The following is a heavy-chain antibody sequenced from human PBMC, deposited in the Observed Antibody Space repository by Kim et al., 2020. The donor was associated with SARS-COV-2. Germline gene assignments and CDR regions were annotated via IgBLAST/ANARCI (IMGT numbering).Heavy chain of an antibody. V-gene: IGHV3-23*01. CDR3: AKDRGGSIVVVTATDFDY. CDR1: GFTFSSYA. Sequence: GGSLRLSCAASGFTFSSYAMSWVRQAPGKGLEWVSAISGSGGSTYYADSVKGRFTISRDNSKNTLYLQMNSLRAEDTAVYYCAKDRGGSIVVVTATDFDYWGQGTLVTVSS. CDR2: ISGSGGST. J-gene: IGHJ4*02. D-gene: IGHD2-21*02.